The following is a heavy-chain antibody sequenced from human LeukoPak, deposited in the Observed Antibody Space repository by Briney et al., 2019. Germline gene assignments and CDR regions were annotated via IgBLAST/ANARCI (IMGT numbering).Heavy chain of an antibody. Sequence: SETLSLTCTVSGGSISSSSYYWGWIRQPPGKGLEWIGSMYYSGSTYYNPSLKSRVTISVETSKNQFSLKLSSVTAADTAVYYCARNPGAFDIWGQGTMVTVSS. CDR2: MYYSGST. CDR3: ARNPGAFDI. V-gene: IGHV4-39*07. J-gene: IGHJ3*02. CDR1: GGSISSSSYY.